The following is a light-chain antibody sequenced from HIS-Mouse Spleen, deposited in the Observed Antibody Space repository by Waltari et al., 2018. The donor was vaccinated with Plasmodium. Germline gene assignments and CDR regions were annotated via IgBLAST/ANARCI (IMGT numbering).Light chain of an antibody. CDR1: STPVGGYNF. J-gene: IGLJ3*02. V-gene: IGLV2-14*03. CDR2: DVS. Sequence: QSALTQPASVSGSPGQSIPISCPGISTPVGGYNFVSWNQKHPGKAPKLMIYDVSNRPSGVSNRFSGSKSGNTASLTISGLQAEDEADYYCSSYTSSSWVFGGGTKLTVL. CDR3: SSYTSSSWV.